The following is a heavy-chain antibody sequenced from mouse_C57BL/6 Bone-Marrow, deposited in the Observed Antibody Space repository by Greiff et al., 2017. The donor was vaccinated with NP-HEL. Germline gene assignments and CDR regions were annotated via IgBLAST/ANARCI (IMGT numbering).Heavy chain of an antibody. CDR1: GYTFTDYE. V-gene: IGHV1-15*01. D-gene: IGHD2-5*01. CDR3: TRPYSNSWYFDV. J-gene: IGHJ1*03. CDR2: IDPETGGT. Sequence: VQLQQSGAELVRPGASVTLSCKASGYTFTDYEMHWVKQTPVHGLEWIGAIDPETGGTAYNQKFKGKAILTADKSSRTAYMELRSLTSEDSAVYYCTRPYSNSWYFDVWGTGTTVTVSS.